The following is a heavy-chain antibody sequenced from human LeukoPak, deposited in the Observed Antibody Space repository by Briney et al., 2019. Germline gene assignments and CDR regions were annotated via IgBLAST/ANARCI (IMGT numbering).Heavy chain of an antibody. CDR1: GGSISSYY. Sequence: SETLSLTCTVSGGSISSYYWSWIRQPAGKGLEWIGRIYTSGSTNYNPSLKSRVTMSVDTSKNPFSLKLSSVTAADTAVYYCAGGRIAAAGFPIHYWGQGTLVTVSS. V-gene: IGHV4-4*07. J-gene: IGHJ4*02. D-gene: IGHD6-13*01. CDR3: AGGRIAAAGFPIHY. CDR2: IYTSGST.